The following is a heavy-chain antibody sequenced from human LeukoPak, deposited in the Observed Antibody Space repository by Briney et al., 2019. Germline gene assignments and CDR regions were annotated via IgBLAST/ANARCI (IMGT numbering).Heavy chain of an antibody. V-gene: IGHV1-18*04. D-gene: IGHD2-15*01. CDR3: ARDGVVVAADYYYYGMDV. Sequence: ASVKVSCNASGYTFTSYGISWVRQAPGQGLEWMGWISAYNGNTNYAQKLQGRVTMTTDTSTSTAYMELRSLRSDDTAVYYCARDGVVVAADYYYYGMDVWGKGTTVTVSS. CDR2: ISAYNGNT. J-gene: IGHJ6*04. CDR1: GYTFTSYG.